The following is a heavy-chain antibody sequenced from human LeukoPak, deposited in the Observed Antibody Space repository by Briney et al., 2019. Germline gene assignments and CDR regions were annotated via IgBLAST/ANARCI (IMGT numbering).Heavy chain of an antibody. CDR1: GFTVSSNY. CDR2: IYRGTTT. CDR3: ARVADTHIFDY. Sequence: PPGGSLRLSCAASGFTVSSNYMSWVRQAPGKGLEWVSVIYRGTTTDYADSVKGRFTISKDNSRNTLYLQMNSLRAEDTALYYCARVADTHIFDYWGQGTLVTVSS. D-gene: IGHD2-21*01. V-gene: IGHV3-53*01. J-gene: IGHJ4*02.